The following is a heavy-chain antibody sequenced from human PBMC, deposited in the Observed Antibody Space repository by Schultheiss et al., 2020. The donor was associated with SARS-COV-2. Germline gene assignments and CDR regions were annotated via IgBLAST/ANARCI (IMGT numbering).Heavy chain of an antibody. J-gene: IGHJ4*02. CDR2: INSDGSST. Sequence: GGSLRLSCAASGFTFSSYWMHWVRQAPGKGLVWVSRINSDGSSTSYADSMKGRFTISRDNAKNTLYLQMNSLRAEDTAVYYCASSYCGGECYQTPYHFDYWGQGTLVTVSS. V-gene: IGHV3-74*01. CDR1: GFTFSSYW. D-gene: IGHD2-21*01. CDR3: ASSYCGGECYQTPYHFDY.